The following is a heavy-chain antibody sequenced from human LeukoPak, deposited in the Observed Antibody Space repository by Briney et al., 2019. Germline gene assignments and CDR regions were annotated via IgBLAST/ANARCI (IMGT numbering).Heavy chain of an antibody. CDR2: IYYSGST. J-gene: IGHJ4*02. CDR1: GGSISSYY. Sequence: SETLSHTCTVSGGSISSYYWSWIRQPPGRGLEWIGYIYYSGSTNYNPSLKSRVTMSVDTSKNQFSLKLSSVTAADTAVYYCARTPLGRGYRFDYWGQGTLVTASS. D-gene: IGHD5-12*01. V-gene: IGHV4-59*01. CDR3: ARTPLGRGYRFDY.